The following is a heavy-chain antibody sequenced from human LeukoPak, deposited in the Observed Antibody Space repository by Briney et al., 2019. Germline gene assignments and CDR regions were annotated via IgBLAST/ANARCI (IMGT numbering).Heavy chain of an antibody. CDR3: AKVGATPRYYFDY. Sequence: GGSLRLSCVASGFTFSSYAMSWVRQAPGKGLEWVSDISGSGGSTYYADSVKGRFTICRDNSKNTLYLQMNSLRAEDTAVYYCAKVGATPRYYFDYWGQGTLVTVSS. CDR1: GFTFSSYA. J-gene: IGHJ4*02. D-gene: IGHD1-26*01. CDR2: ISGSGGST. V-gene: IGHV3-23*01.